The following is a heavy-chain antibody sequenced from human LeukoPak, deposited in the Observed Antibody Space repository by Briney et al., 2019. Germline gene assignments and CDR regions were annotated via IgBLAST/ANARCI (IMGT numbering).Heavy chain of an antibody. V-gene: IGHV3-30*02. D-gene: IGHD3-3*01. CDR2: IRYDGSNK. Sequence: GGSLRLSCAASGFTFSSYGMHWVRQAPGKGLEWVAVIRYDGSNKYYADSVKGRFTISRDNSKNTLSLQMNSLRAEDTAIYYCAKGAYDFLEIAYFDYWGQGALVTVSS. J-gene: IGHJ4*02. CDR3: AKGAYDFLEIAYFDY. CDR1: GFTFSSYG.